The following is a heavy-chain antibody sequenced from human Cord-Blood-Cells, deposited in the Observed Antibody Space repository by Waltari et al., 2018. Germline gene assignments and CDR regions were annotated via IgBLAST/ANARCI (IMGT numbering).Heavy chain of an antibody. CDR3: ARSSSWENGYAFDI. Sequence: QVQLVQSGAEVKKPGASVKVSCKASGYTFTGYDKHWVRQAPGQGLEWMGRINPNIGRTHYAQKFQGRVTMTRDKSISTAYMELSRLRYDDTAVYYCARSSSWENGYAFDIWGQGTMVTVSS. CDR1: GYTFTGYD. V-gene: IGHV1-2*06. J-gene: IGHJ3*02. D-gene: IGHD6-13*01. CDR2: INPNIGRT.